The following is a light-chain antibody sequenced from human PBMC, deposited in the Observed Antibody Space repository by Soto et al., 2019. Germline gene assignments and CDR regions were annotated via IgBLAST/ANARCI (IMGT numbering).Light chain of an antibody. CDR2: GAY. CDR3: QQFGGSRI. Sequence: ELVLTTTPVPQALYPGQGATLSSRTSPLINRDQLVWYQQKPVQAPWLLIYGAYSRATSTSDRFSGSGSWTDFTRTMSRMEPEDFAVYYCQQFGGSRIFGAWTEVESK. CDR1: PLINRDQ. V-gene: IGKV3-20*01. J-gene: IGKJ4*01.